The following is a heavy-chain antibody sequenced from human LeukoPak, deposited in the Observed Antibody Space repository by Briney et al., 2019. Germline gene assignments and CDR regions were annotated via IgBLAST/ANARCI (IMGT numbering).Heavy chain of an antibody. V-gene: IGHV4-39*07. D-gene: IGHD6-13*01. J-gene: IGHJ4*02. CDR3: ARGYRSRWSCLPES. CDR2: IYYSGST. CDR1: GGSISSSSYY. Sequence: SSETLSLTCTVSGGSISSSSYYWGWIRQPPGKGLEWIGSIYYSGSTYYNPSLKSRVTISVDTSKNQFSLKLSSVTAADTAVYYWARGYRSRWSCLPESWGQGTLVPVSS.